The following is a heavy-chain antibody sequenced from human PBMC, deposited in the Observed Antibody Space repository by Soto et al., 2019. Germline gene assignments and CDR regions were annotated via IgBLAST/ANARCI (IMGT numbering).Heavy chain of an antibody. J-gene: IGHJ4*02. CDR3: ARDSDY. CDR1: GDSFISDEYY. Sequence: QVQLQESGPGLAKPSQTLSLTCTVPGDSFISDEYYWSWIRQPPGKSPEWIGYIYYSGNTYYNPSLKSRVFISVDRSKNQFSLKLSSVTAADTAVYYCARDSDYWSRGTLVTVSS. CDR2: IYYSGNT. V-gene: IGHV4-30-4*08.